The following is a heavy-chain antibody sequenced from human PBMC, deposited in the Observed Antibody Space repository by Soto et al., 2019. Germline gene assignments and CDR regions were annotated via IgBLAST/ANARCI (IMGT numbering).Heavy chain of an antibody. V-gene: IGHV4-28*03. CDR2: IYYSGTT. CDR3: ARGSTTEKVDS. D-gene: IGHD4-17*01. J-gene: IGHJ4*02. Sequence: SETLSLTCAVSGYSISSSNWWGWIRQPPGKGLEWIGYIYYSGTTYYNPSLKSRVTMLVDTSKNQFSLKLTSVTAVDTAVYYCARGSTTEKVDSWGQGTLVTVS. CDR1: GYSISSSNW.